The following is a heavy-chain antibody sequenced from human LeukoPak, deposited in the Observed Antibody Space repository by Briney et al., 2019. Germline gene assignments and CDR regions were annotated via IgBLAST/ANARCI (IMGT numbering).Heavy chain of an antibody. J-gene: IGHJ6*03. CDR1: GFTFSNYA. CDR2: IIISGGST. CDR3: ARAAKLASMTMLRGVRVYSYMDV. V-gene: IGHV3-23*01. D-gene: IGHD3-10*01. Sequence: GGSLRLSCAASGFTFSNYAMSWVRQAPGKGLEWVSTIIISGGSTYYADSVKGRFTISRDNSKNTLYLQMSSLRAEDAGVYYCARAAKLASMTMLRGVRVYSYMDVWGKGTAVTISS.